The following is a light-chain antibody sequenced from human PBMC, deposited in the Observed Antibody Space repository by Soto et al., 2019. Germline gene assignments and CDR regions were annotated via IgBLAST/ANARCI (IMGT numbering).Light chain of an antibody. CDR2: DVS. CDR3: SSYTSTSSWV. CDR1: SSDVGGYNY. V-gene: IGLV2-14*01. Sequence: QSALTQSASVSGSPGQSITISCTGTSSDVGGYNYVSWYQQHPGKAPKLIIYDVSNRPSGVSTRFSGSKSGNTASLTISGPHAEDEADYSCSSYTSTSSWVFGGGTQLTVL. J-gene: IGLJ3*02.